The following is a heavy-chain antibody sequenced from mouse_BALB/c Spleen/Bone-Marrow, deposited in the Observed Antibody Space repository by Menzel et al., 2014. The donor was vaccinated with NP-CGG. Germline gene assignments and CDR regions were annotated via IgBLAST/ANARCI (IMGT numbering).Heavy chain of an antibody. CDR1: GYTFTTYY. Sequence: QVQLRQSGAELVKPGTSVRLSCKASGYTFTTYYIYWVKQRAGQGLEWIGEINPSNGGTNFNEKYKSKATLTVDKSSSTSYMQLSSLTSEDPAVYYCTRDGHNYYAMDYWGQGTSVTASS. J-gene: IGHJ4*01. CDR3: TRDGHNYYAMDY. CDR2: INPSNGGT. V-gene: IGHV1-53*01. D-gene: IGHD2-3*01.